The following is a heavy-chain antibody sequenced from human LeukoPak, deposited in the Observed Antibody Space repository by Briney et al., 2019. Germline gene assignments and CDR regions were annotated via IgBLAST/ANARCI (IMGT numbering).Heavy chain of an antibody. Sequence: GASVKVSCKASGYTFTSYDINWVRQATGQGLEWMGWMNPNSGNTGYAQKFQGRVTMTRNTSISTAYMELSSLRSEDTAVYYCARGRSSRYYYYGMDVWGQGTTVTVSS. CDR1: GYTFTSYD. CDR3: ARGRSSRYYYYGMDV. V-gene: IGHV1-8*01. J-gene: IGHJ6*02. D-gene: IGHD6-13*01. CDR2: MNPNSGNT.